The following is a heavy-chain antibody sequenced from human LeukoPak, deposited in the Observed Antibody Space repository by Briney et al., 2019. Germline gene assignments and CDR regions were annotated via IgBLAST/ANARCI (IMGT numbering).Heavy chain of an antibody. D-gene: IGHD3-22*01. CDR1: GFTFSSYS. V-gene: IGHV3-21*01. J-gene: IGHJ3*02. CDR3: AREGGSSGYSADNAFDI. CDR2: ISSSSSYI. Sequence: GGSLRLSCAASGFTFSSYSMNWVRQAPGKGPEWVSSISSSSSYIYYADSVKGRFTISRDNAKNSLYLQMNSLRAEDTAVYYCAREGGSSGYSADNAFDIWGQGTMVTVSS.